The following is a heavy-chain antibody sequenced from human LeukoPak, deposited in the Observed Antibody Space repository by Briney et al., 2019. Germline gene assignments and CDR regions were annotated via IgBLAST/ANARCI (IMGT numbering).Heavy chain of an antibody. J-gene: IGHJ4*02. CDR3: ARKIGFSSSWYYGRHYFDY. CDR1: GFTFSSYA. CDR2: ISGSGGST. V-gene: IGHV3-23*01. D-gene: IGHD6-13*01. Sequence: PGGSLRLXCAASGFTFSSYAMSWVRQAPGKELEWVSAISGSGGSTYYADSVKGRFTISRDNSKNPLYLQMNSLRAEDTAVYYCARKIGFSSSWYYGRHYFDYWGQGTLVTVSS.